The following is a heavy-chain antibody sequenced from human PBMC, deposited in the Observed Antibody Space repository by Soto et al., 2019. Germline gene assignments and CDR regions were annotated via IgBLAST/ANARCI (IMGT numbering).Heavy chain of an antibody. V-gene: IGHV2-5*01. J-gene: IGHJ5*02. CDR2: IYWNDDK. CDR1: VFSLFTDGVG. Sequence: SAPTLVNPAQTLTLTCTFSVFSLFTDGVGVGWIRQPPGKALEWLALIYWNDDKFYRPSLRSRLTITKDTSKSQVLLTMTNMDPVDTATYYCALRRYCPGHRCYFAWCQGRLITGS. CDR3: ALRRYCPGHRCYFA. D-gene: IGHD2-15*01.